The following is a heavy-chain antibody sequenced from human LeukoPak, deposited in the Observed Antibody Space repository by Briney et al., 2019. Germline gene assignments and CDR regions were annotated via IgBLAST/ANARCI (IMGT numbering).Heavy chain of an antibody. J-gene: IGHJ6*03. CDR1: GGSISSYY. D-gene: IGHD2-2*01. CDR3: ARVCYGRGYYYYYMDV. Sequence: SETLSLTCTVSGGSISSYYRSWIRQPPGKGLEWIGYIYYSGSTNYNPSLKSRVTISVDTSKNQFSLKLSSVTAADTAVYYCARVCYGRGYYYYYMDVWGKGTTVTVSS. CDR2: IYYSGST. V-gene: IGHV4-59*01.